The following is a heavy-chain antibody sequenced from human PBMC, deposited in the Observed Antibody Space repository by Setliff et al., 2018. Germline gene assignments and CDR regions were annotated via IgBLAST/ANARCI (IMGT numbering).Heavy chain of an antibody. Sequence: ASVKVSCKASGYSFSDFYMHWVRQVPGEGLEALGRIDPRDDFTVYAERFKDRLTITADTSTDTSYMEMSSLRFEDTAVYYCATDLAIRGVQFDYWGRGTLVTVSS. CDR3: ATDLAIRGVQFDY. D-gene: IGHD3-10*01. CDR2: IDPRDDFT. J-gene: IGHJ4*02. V-gene: IGHV1-69-2*01. CDR1: GYSFSDFY.